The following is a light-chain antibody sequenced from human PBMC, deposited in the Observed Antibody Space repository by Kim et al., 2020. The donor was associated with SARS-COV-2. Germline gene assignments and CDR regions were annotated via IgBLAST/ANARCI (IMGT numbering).Light chain of an antibody. J-gene: IGKJ1*01. V-gene: IGKV4-1*01. CDR1: NKNS. CDR3: QQYYTSPWT. CDR2: WAS. Sequence: NKNSLIWYQQKPGQPPKVLIYWASTRESGVPDRFSGSGSGTDFTLTIDSLQAEDVAVYYCQQYYTSPWTFGQGTKVDIK.